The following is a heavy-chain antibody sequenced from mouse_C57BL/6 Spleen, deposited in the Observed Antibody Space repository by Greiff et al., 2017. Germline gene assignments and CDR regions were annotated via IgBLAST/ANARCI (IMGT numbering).Heavy chain of an antibody. D-gene: IGHD2-4*01. Sequence: QVQLKQSGAELVRPGASVTLSCKASGYTFTDYEMHWVKQTPVHGLEWIGAIDPETGGTAYNQKFKGKAILTADKSSSTAYMELRSLTSEDSAVYYCTREEYDYEDYWGQGTTLTVSS. CDR1: GYTFTDYE. CDR3: TREEYDYEDY. V-gene: IGHV1-15*01. J-gene: IGHJ2*01. CDR2: IDPETGGT.